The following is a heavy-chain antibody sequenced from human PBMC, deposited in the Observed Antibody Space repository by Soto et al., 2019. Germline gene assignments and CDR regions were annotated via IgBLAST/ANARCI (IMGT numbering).Heavy chain of an antibody. CDR1: GFTFSSYE. CDR3: ARNTDIVVVVAATWPYYFDY. D-gene: IGHD2-15*01. CDR2: ISSSGSTI. J-gene: IGHJ4*02. Sequence: GGSLRLSCAASGFTFSSYEMNWVRQAPGKGLEWVSYISSSGSTIYYADSVKGRFTISRDNAKNSLYLQMNSLRAEDTAVYYCARNTDIVVVVAATWPYYFDYWGQGTLVTVSS. V-gene: IGHV3-48*03.